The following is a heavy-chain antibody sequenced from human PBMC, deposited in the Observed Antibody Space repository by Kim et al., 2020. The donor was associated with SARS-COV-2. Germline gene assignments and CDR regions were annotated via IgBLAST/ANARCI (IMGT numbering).Heavy chain of an antibody. D-gene: IGHD2-15*01. Sequence: GESLKISCKGSGYSFTSYWISWVRQMPGKGLEWMGRIDPSDSHTNYSPSFQGHVTISADKSISTAYLQWSSLKASDTAMYYCARLEYCSGGSCSCAFDYWGQGTLVTVSS. J-gene: IGHJ4*02. CDR2: IDPSDSHT. CDR3: ARLEYCSGGSCSCAFDY. V-gene: IGHV5-10-1*01. CDR1: GYSFTSYW.